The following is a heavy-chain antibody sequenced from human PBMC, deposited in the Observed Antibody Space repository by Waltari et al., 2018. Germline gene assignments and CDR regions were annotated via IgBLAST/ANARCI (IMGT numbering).Heavy chain of an antibody. CDR1: GYRFTPHY. CDR3: ARGYYGDFTLDY. J-gene: IGHJ4*02. Sequence: QVQLVQSGAAVKTPGASVKVSCKASGYRFTPHYIHWVRQAPGQGLEWMGWINPNSGGTNYAQKFQGRVTMTRDTSISTAYMEVSRLRSDDTAVYYCARGYYGDFTLDYWGQGTLVTVSS. CDR2: INPNSGGT. D-gene: IGHD4-17*01. V-gene: IGHV1-2*02.